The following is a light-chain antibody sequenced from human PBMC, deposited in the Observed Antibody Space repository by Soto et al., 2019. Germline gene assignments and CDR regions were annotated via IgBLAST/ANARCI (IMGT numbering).Light chain of an antibody. CDR3: QQRSNWPPIT. Sequence: EIVLTQSPATLSLSPGERATLSCRASQSVSSYLAWYQQKTGQAPRLLISEASKRATGIPARFSGSGSGTDFTLTISSLEPEDFAVYYCQQRSNWPPITFGQGTRLEIK. CDR1: QSVSSY. J-gene: IGKJ5*01. CDR2: EAS. V-gene: IGKV3-11*01.